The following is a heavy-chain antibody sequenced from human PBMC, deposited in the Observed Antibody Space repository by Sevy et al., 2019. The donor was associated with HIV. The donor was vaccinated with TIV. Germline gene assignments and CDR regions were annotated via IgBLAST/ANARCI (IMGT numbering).Heavy chain of an antibody. CDR1: GFTFSSYS. V-gene: IGHV3-21*01. CDR3: AGGEVNYDSLIPIRTEGGYYYGMDV. J-gene: IGHJ6*02. D-gene: IGHD3-3*01. CDR2: ISSSSNYI. Sequence: GGSLRLSCAASGFTFSSYSMNWVRQAPGKGLEWVSSISSSSNYIYYADSVKGRFTISRDNAKNSLYLQMNSLRAEDTAVYYGAGGEVNYDSLIPIRTEGGYYYGMDVWGQGTTVTVSS.